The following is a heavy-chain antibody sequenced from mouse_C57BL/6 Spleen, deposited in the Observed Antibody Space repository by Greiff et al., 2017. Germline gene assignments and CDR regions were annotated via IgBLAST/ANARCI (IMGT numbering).Heavy chain of an antibody. CDR2: IDPENGDT. CDR1: GFNIKDDY. J-gene: IGHJ2*01. V-gene: IGHV14-4*01. CDR3: TTWDGYFDY. Sequence: VQLKESGAELVRPGASVKLSCTASGFNIKDDYMHWVKQRPEQGLEWIGWIDPENGDTDYAAKFQGKATLTADTSSNTAYLQLSSLTSEDTAVYYCTTWDGYFDYWGQGTTLTVSS. D-gene: IGHD2-3*01.